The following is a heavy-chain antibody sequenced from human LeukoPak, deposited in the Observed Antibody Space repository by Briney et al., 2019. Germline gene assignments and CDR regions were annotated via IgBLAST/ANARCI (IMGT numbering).Heavy chain of an antibody. J-gene: IGHJ3*02. CDR3: ARGRITMVRGVQNAFDI. CDR1: GGSISTYY. V-gene: IGHV4-59*12. CDR2: IFYSGST. D-gene: IGHD3-10*01. Sequence: SETLSLTCTVSGGSISTYYWSWIRQPPGKGLEWIGYIFYSGSTNYNPSLKSRVTISVDTSKNQFSLKLSSVTAADTAVYYCARGRITMVRGVQNAFDIWGQGTMVTVSS.